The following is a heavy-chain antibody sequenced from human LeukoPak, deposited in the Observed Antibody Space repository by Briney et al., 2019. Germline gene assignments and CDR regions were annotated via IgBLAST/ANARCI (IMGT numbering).Heavy chain of an antibody. J-gene: IGHJ4*02. CDR3: ARWAPRYGLGDPPKKYFDY. D-gene: IGHD4-17*01. CDR2: IVPIFGTP. V-gene: IGHV1-69*01. Sequence: GASVKVSCKASGGIFNRHAISWVRQAPGQGLEWMGGIVPIFGTPNYAQKFQGRLTITADESTSTAYMELSSLRSEDTALYFCARWAPRYGLGDPPKKYFDYWGQGTLVTVSS. CDR1: GGIFNRHA.